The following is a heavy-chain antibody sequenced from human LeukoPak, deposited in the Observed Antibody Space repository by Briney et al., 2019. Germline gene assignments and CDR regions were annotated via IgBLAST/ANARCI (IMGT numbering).Heavy chain of an antibody. J-gene: IGHJ4*02. V-gene: IGHV3-21*01. CDR1: GFTFRSYS. CDR3: ARDMGSGYDY. Sequence: GGSLRLSCAASGFTFRSYSMNWVRQAPGKGLEWVSSISSGSGYIYYGDSVKGRFTISKDNAKNSLYLQMNSLRAEDTAVYYCARDMGSGYDYWGQGTLVTVSS. D-gene: IGHD3-22*01. CDR2: ISSGSGYI.